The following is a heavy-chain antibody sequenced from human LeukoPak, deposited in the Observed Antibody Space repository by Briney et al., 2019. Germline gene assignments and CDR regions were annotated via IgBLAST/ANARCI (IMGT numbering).Heavy chain of an antibody. J-gene: IGHJ4*02. Sequence: GGSLRLSCAASGFIFSSHSMNWVRQAPGKGLEWVSYIRTSSGMTYYADSVKGRFTISRDNAKNSLYLQMSSLRTEDTAVYYCVRDFIAASGSFDSWGQGTLVTVSS. CDR1: GFIFSSHS. CDR2: IRTSSGMT. V-gene: IGHV3-48*04. D-gene: IGHD6-25*01. CDR3: VRDFIAASGSFDS.